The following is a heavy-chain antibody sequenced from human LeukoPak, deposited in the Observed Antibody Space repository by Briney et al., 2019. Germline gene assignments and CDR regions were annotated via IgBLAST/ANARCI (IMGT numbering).Heavy chain of an antibody. Sequence: PGGSLRLSCAASGFTFDDYGMSWVRQAPGKGLEWVSGINWNGGSTGYADSVKGRFTISRDNAKNSLYLQMNSLRAEDTALYYCASWHPLYSSSMDYYYMDVWGKGTTVTVSS. CDR1: GFTFDDYG. CDR3: ASWHPLYSSSMDYYYMDV. J-gene: IGHJ6*03. CDR2: INWNGGST. V-gene: IGHV3-20*04. D-gene: IGHD6-13*01.